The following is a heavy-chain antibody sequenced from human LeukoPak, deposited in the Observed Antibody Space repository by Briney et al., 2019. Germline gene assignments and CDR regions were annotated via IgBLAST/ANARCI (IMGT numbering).Heavy chain of an antibody. Sequence: PGGSLRLSCAASGFTFSDYYMSWIRQAPGKGLEWVSYISSSGSTIYYADSVKGRFTISRDNAKNSLHLQMNSLRAEDTAVYYCARHFLGYCSGGSCSFHAFDIWGQGTMVTVSS. CDR1: GFTFSDYY. CDR2: ISSSGSTI. CDR3: ARHFLGYCSGGSCSFHAFDI. V-gene: IGHV3-11*01. D-gene: IGHD2-15*01. J-gene: IGHJ3*02.